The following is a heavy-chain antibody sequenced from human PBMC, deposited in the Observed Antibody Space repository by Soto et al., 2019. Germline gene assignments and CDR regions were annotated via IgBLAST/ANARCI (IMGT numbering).Heavy chain of an antibody. CDR1: GDSVSSNSAA. CDR3: ARDQGGKITIFGVVIQYFDY. Sequence: SQTLSLTCAISGDSVSSNSAAWNWIRQSPSRGLEWLGRTYYRSKWYNDYAVSVKSRITISPDTSKNQFSLQLNSVTPEDTAVYYCARDQGGKITIFGVVIQYFDYWGQGTLVTVSS. CDR2: TYYRSKWYN. J-gene: IGHJ4*02. D-gene: IGHD3-3*01. V-gene: IGHV6-1*01.